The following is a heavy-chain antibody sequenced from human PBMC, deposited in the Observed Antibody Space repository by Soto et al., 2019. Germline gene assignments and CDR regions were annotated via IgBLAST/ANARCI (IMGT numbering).Heavy chain of an antibody. D-gene: IGHD3-3*01. V-gene: IGHV4-61*01. CDR2: IYYNGRT. Sequence: SETLSLTCTVSGGSISSSSYYWGWIRQTPGKGLEWIGYIYYNGRTNYNPSLESRVTISLDTSKSQFSLKLSSVSAADTAVYYCARDGSGYDFWSGPYFFDYWGPGTLVTVSS. J-gene: IGHJ4*02. CDR1: GGSISSSSYY. CDR3: ARDGSGYDFWSGPYFFDY.